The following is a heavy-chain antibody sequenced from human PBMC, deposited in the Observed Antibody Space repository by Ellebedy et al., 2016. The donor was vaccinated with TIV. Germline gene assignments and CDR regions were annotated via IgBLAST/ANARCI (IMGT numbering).Heavy chain of an antibody. CDR2: ISGSGGST. CDR3: VKGVGYCSGGSCYSAFDI. J-gene: IGHJ3*02. Sequence: PGGSLRLSCAASGFTFSSYAMSWVRQAPGKGLEWVSAISGSGGSTYYADSVKGRFTISRDNSKNTLYLQMSSLRAEDTAVYYCVKGVGYCSGGSCYSAFDIWGQGTMVTVSS. D-gene: IGHD2-15*01. CDR1: GFTFSSYA. V-gene: IGHV3-23*01.